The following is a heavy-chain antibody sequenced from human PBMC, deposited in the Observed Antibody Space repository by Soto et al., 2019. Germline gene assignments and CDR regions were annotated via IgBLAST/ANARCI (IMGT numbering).Heavy chain of an antibody. V-gene: IGHV3-23*01. Sequence: PGGSLRLSCAASGFSFSSFAMSWVRQAPGKGLEWVSTISGSGGSTFYADSVKGRFTISRDNSKNTLSVQMNSLRAEDTAVYYCAKDPRARSCFDSWGQGTLVTVSS. CDR3: AKDPRARSCFDS. CDR2: ISGSGGST. CDR1: GFSFSSFA. J-gene: IGHJ4*02.